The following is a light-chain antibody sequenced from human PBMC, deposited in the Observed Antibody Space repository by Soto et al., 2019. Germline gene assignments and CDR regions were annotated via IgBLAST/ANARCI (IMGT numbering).Light chain of an antibody. Sequence: IVMTQSPLSLPVTPGEPASISCRSSQSLLHSNGYNYLDWYLQKPGQSPQLLIYLGSNRAPGVPDRVSGSGSGTDFTLKISRVEAEDVGVYYCMQALQTPRTFGQGTKLEIK. CDR1: QSLLHSNGYNY. V-gene: IGKV2-28*01. CDR3: MQALQTPRT. CDR2: LGS. J-gene: IGKJ2*02.